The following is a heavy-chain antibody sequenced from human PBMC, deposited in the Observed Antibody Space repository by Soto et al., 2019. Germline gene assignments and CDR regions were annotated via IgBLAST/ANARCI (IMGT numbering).Heavy chain of an antibody. CDR1: GYTFTSYG. CDR2: ISAYNGNT. J-gene: IGHJ6*02. D-gene: IGHD1-26*01. CDR3: ARDQGIANSASGMGV. V-gene: IGHV1-18*01. Sequence: ASVKVSCKASGYTFTSYGISWVRQAPGQGLEWMGWISAYNGNTNYAQKLQGRVTMTTDTSTSTAYMELRSLRSDGTAVYYCARDQGIANSASGMGVWGQGTTVTVSS.